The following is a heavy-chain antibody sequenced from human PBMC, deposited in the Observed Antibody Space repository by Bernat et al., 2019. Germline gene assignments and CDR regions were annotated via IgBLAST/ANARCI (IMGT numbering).Heavy chain of an antibody. CDR1: GFTVSSNY. Sequence: EVQLVETGGGLIQPGGSLRLSCAASGFTVSSNYMSWVRQSPGKGLGWVSGLYSGGSTYYADSVKGQYTNSRDKSKNTLYLQMNSLRAEDTAVYYCARDGRRWDSYGSWYFDLWGRGTLVTVSS. CDR3: ARDGRRWDSYGSWYFDL. J-gene: IGHJ2*01. CDR2: LYSGGST. D-gene: IGHD5-18*01. V-gene: IGHV3-53*02.